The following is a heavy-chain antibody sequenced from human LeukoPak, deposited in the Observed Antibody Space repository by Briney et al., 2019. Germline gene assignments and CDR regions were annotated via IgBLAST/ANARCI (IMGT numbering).Heavy chain of an antibody. CDR1: GFTVSSNS. J-gene: IGHJ4*02. CDR2: IYSAANT. CDR3: ARRAGAYTHPYDY. D-gene: IGHD3-16*01. Sequence: GGSLRLSCTVSGFTVSSNSMSWVRQAPGKGLEWVSFIYSAANTHYSDSVKGRFTISIDNSKNTLYHQMNSLRAEDTAVYYCARRAGAYTHPYDYWGQGTLVTVSS. V-gene: IGHV3-53*01.